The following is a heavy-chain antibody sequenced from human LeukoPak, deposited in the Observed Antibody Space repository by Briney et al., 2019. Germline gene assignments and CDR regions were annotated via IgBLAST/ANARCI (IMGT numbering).Heavy chain of an antibody. V-gene: IGHV3-21*01. J-gene: IGHJ4*02. Sequence: GGSLRLSCAASGFTFSSYSMNWVRQAPGKGLEWVSSISSSSSYIYYADSVKGRFTISRDNAKNSLYLQMNSLRAEDTAVYYCARFYYDSSGYYVTVDYWGLGTLVTVSS. CDR3: ARFYYDSSGYYVTVDY. CDR1: GFTFSSYS. CDR2: ISSSSSYI. D-gene: IGHD3-22*01.